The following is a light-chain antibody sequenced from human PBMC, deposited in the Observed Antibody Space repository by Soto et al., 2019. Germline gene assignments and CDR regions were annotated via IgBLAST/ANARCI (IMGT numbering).Light chain of an antibody. CDR2: GAS. CDR3: QQYGSLPRT. J-gene: IGKJ1*01. V-gene: IGKV3-20*01. CDR1: QSVSGSY. Sequence: EIVLTQSPGTLSLSPGEKATLSCRASQSVSGSYLAWYQQKPGQAPRLLTYGASSRATGIPDRFSGSGSGTGFTLTISRLEPEDFAVYYCQQYGSLPRTFGQGTKVEL.